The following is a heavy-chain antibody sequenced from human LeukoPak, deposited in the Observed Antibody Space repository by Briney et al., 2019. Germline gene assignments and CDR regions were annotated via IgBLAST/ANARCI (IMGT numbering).Heavy chain of an antibody. CDR2: ISSSGSTI. CDR1: GFTFSSYA. J-gene: IGHJ6*02. Sequence: PGGSLRLSCAASGFTFSSYAMSWVRQAPGKGLEWVSYISSSGSTIYYADSVKGRFTISRDNAKNSLYLQMNSLRAEDTAVYYCARDVAHYYGSGRYYYYYGMDVWGQGTTVTVSS. V-gene: IGHV3-48*03. CDR3: ARDVAHYYGSGRYYYYYGMDV. D-gene: IGHD3-10*01.